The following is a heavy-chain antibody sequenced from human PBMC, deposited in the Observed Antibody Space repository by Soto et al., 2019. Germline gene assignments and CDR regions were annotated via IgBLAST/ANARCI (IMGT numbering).Heavy chain of an antibody. CDR3: AKGTTTEKVDS. Sequence: SETLSLTCTVSGGSISSYYWSWIRQPPGKGLEWIGYIYYSGSTNYNPSLRSRVTISVDTSMNQFSLTVTSVSAADAGVYYCAKGTTTEKVDSWGHGTLVTVSS. D-gene: IGHD1-1*01. J-gene: IGHJ5*01. CDR2: IYYSGST. V-gene: IGHV4-59*08. CDR1: GGSISSYY.